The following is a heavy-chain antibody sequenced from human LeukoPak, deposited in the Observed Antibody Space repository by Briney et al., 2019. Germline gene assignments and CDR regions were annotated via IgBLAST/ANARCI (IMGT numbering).Heavy chain of an antibody. CDR2: TYNSGTT. CDR1: GGSISSGAHY. D-gene: IGHD5-18*01. J-gene: IGHJ4*02. Sequence: PSETLSPTCTVSGGSISSGAHYWSWIRQHPEKGLEWIGHTYNSGTTYYNASLKSRVTISVDTSRNQFSLNLSSVTAADTAVYYCARGRGYSYGIDYWGQGSLVIVSS. V-gene: IGHV4-31*03. CDR3: ARGRGYSYGIDY.